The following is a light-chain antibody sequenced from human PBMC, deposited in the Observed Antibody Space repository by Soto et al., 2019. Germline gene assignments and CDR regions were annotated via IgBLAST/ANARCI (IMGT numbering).Light chain of an antibody. CDR3: QQYARLPPYT. J-gene: IGKJ2*01. CDR2: VAS. V-gene: IGKV3-20*01. CDR1: QSVSSSY. Sequence: EIVLTQSPGTLSLSPGERATLSCRASQSVSSSYLAWYQQKPGKAPRLLIYVASSRATGIPDRLSGSGSGTDFTLTIRILAREAVLVYDCQQYARLPPYTFGQGTKLEVK.